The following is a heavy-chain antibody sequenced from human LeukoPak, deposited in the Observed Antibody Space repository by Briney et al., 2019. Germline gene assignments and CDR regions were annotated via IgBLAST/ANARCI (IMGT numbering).Heavy chain of an antibody. CDR3: ARHLGNYYDSSGYWSFDY. CDR1: GGSIRSYY. Sequence: SETLSLTCTVSGGSIRSYYWNWIRQPPGKGLEWIGYIYYSGSTNYNPSLKSRVTISVDTSKNQFSLKLSSVTAADTAVYYCARHLGNYYDSSGYWSFDYWGQGTLVTVSS. V-gene: IGHV4-59*08. J-gene: IGHJ4*02. D-gene: IGHD3-22*01. CDR2: IYYSGST.